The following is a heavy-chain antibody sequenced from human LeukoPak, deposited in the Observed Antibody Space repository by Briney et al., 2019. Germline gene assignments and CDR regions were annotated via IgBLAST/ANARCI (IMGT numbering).Heavy chain of an antibody. V-gene: IGHV3-30*04. CDR1: GFTFSSYA. CDR3: ARDLYCYDSSGYFDY. Sequence: QPGRSLRLSCAASGFTFSSYAMHWVRQAPGKGLEWVAVISYDGSNKYYADSVKGRFTISRDNSKNTLYLQMNSLRAEDTAVYYCARDLYCYDSSGYFDYWGQGTLVTVSS. D-gene: IGHD3-22*01. J-gene: IGHJ4*02. CDR2: ISYDGSNK.